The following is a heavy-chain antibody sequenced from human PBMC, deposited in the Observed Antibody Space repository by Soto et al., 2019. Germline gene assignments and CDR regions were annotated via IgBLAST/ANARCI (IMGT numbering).Heavy chain of an antibody. CDR3: ARERSPYSSGWYMGNYYYYGMDV. CDR1: GGTFSNYA. Sequence: EASVKVSCQASGGTFSNYAISWVRQAPGQRLERKGGIIPIFGTANYAQKFQGRVTITADESTSTAYMELSSLRSEDTAVYYCARERSPYSSGWYMGNYYYYGMDVWGQGTTVTVSS. CDR2: IIPIFGTA. J-gene: IGHJ6*02. D-gene: IGHD6-19*01. V-gene: IGHV1-69*01.